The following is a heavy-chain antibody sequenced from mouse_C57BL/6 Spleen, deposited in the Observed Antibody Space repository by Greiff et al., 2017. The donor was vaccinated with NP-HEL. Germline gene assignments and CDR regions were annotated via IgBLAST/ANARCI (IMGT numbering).Heavy chain of an antibody. Sequence: DVKLVESGGGLVKPGGSLKLSCAASGFTFSSYAMSWVRQTPEKRLEWVATISDGGSYTYYPDTVKGRFTISRDNAKNNLYLQMSHLKSDDTAMYYCARDLGDRFAYWGQGTLVTVSA. V-gene: IGHV5-4*01. J-gene: IGHJ3*01. CDR1: GFTFSSYA. CDR2: ISDGGSYT. CDR3: ARDLGDRFAY. D-gene: IGHD3-1*01.